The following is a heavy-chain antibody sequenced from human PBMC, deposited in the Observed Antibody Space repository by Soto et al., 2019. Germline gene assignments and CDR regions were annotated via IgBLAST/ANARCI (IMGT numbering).Heavy chain of an antibody. CDR3: VKERDDASWTAFDH. D-gene: IGHD2-2*01. CDR2: IGRDGINT. Sequence: EVRLVESGGVVVQPGGSLRLSCAASGFIFDDFSMHWVRQAPGKGLEWVALIGRDGINTYYADSVRGRFIVSRDNSKNSLYLQMNSLRSEDSALYYCVKERDDASWTAFDHWGQGTLVTVSS. J-gene: IGHJ4*02. V-gene: IGHV3-43*01. CDR1: GFIFDDFS.